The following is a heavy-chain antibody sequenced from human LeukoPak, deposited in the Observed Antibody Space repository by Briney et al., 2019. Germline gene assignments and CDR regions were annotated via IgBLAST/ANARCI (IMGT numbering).Heavy chain of an antibody. CDR3: TREYSSSNYYYYYYMDV. Sequence: PGGSLRLSCAASGFTFSGSAMHWVRQASGKGLEWVGRIRSKANSYATAYAASVKGRFTISRDDSKNTAYLQMNSLKTEDTAVYYCTREYSSSNYYYYYYMDVWGKGTTVTVSS. J-gene: IGHJ6*03. V-gene: IGHV3-73*01. CDR2: IRSKANSYAT. D-gene: IGHD6-6*01. CDR1: GFTFSGSA.